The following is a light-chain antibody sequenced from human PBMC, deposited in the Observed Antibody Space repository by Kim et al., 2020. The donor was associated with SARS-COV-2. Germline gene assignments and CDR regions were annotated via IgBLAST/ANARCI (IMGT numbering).Light chain of an antibody. J-gene: IGKJ5*01. V-gene: IGKV1-8*01. Sequence: STGDRVTIPCRASQGISSYLAWYQQKPGKAPKLLIYAASTLQSGVPSRFSGSGSGTDFTLTISCLQSEDFATYYCQQYYSYLPITFGQGTRLEIK. CDR2: AAS. CDR1: QGISSY. CDR3: QQYYSYLPIT.